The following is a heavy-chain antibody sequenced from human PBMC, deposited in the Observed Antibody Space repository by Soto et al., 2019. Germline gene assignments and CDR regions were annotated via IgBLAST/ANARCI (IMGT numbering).Heavy chain of an antibody. J-gene: IGHJ6*03. CDR1: GYTLTELS. V-gene: IGHV1-24*01. CDR2: FDPEDGET. CDR3: ATSRDFWSGYFGNLYYYMDV. Sequence: ASVKVSCKVSGYTLTELSMHWVRQAPGKGLEWMGGFDPEDGETIYAQKFQGRVTMTEDTSTDTAYMELSSLRSEDTAVYYCATSRDFWSGYFGNLYYYMDVWGKGTTVTVSS. D-gene: IGHD3-3*01.